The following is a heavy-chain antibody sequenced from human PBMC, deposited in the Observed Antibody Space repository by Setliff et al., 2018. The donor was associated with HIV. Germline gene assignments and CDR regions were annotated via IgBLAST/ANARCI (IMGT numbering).Heavy chain of an antibody. CDR2: IYHSGST. CDR3: ARRNSGWYDAFDI. CDR1: GYSISSGYY. V-gene: IGHV4-38-2*01. D-gene: IGHD6-19*01. J-gene: IGHJ3*02. Sequence: SETLSLTCAVSGYSISSGYYWGWIRQPPGKGLEWIGSIYHSGSTYYNPSLKSRVTISVDTSKNQFSLKLSSVTAADTAVYHCARRNSGWYDAFDIGGQGTMVTVSS.